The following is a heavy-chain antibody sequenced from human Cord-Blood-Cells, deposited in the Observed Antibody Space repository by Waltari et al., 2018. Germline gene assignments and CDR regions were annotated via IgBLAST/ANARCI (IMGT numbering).Heavy chain of an antibody. Sequence: QLQLQESGPGLVKPSETLSITCTVSGGSISSSSYYWGWLRQPPGKGLEWIGGIYYSGSTYYNPSLKSRVTISVDTSKNQFSLKLSSVTAADTAVYYCARSFTIFGVVIGPFDYWGQGTLVTVSS. V-gene: IGHV4-39*01. CDR2: IYYSGST. J-gene: IGHJ4*02. CDR1: GGSISSSSYY. D-gene: IGHD3-3*01. CDR3: ARSFTIFGVVIGPFDY.